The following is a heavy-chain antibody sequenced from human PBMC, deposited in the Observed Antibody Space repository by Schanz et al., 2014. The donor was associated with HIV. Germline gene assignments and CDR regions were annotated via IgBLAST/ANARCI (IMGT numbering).Heavy chain of an antibody. CDR1: GGTFSIYA. CDR3: ASLVGATGLELDY. J-gene: IGHJ4*02. CDR2: IIHIFGTA. D-gene: IGHD1-26*01. Sequence: QVQLVQSGAEVKKPGASVKVSCKASGGTFSIYAINWVRQAPGQGLEWMGGIIHIFGTANYAQKFQGRVTITADESTSTAYMELSSLRSEDTAVYYCASLVGATGLELDYWGQGTLVTVSS. V-gene: IGHV1-69*01.